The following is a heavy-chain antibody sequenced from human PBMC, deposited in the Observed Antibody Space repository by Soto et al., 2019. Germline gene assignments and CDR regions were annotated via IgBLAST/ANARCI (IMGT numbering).Heavy chain of an antibody. CDR3: ARGQYCSSTSCYRGAFDI. CDR2: INHSGST. V-gene: IGHV4-34*01. Sequence: QVQLQQWGAGLLKPSETLSRTCAVYGGSFSGYYWSWIRQPPGKGLEWIGEINHSGSTNYNPSLKSRVTISVDTSTTQFSLELSSVTAADTAVYYCARGQYCSSTSCYRGAFDIWAQGTTVTVSS. J-gene: IGHJ3*02. CDR1: GGSFSGYY. D-gene: IGHD2-2*01.